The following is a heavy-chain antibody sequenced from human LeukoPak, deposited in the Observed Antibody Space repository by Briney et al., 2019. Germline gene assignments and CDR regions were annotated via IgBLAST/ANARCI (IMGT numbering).Heavy chain of an antibody. CDR2: LFSSSTYK. Sequence: GGSLRLSCAASGFTFSSYSMNWVRQAPGKGLEWVSYLFSSSTYKYYADSVKGRFTISRDNAKNSLYLQMNSLRGEDTAVYYCARMDDSSGYAFDIWGQGTMVTVSS. D-gene: IGHD3-22*01. CDR3: ARMDDSSGYAFDI. J-gene: IGHJ3*02. CDR1: GFTFSSYS. V-gene: IGHV3-21*01.